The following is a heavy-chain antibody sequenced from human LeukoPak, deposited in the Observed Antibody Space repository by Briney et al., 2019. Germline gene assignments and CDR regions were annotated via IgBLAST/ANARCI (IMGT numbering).Heavy chain of an antibody. V-gene: IGHV3-33*01. J-gene: IGHJ4*02. CDR2: IWYDGSNK. CDR3: AGGPGWLPDY. D-gene: IGHD5-24*01. Sequence: GGSLRLSCAASGFTFSNYGMHWVRQAPGKGLEWVAVIWYDGSNKYYADSVKGRFTISRDNSKNTLDLQMNSPRAEDTAVYYCAGGPGWLPDYWGQGTLVTVSS. CDR1: GFTFSNYG.